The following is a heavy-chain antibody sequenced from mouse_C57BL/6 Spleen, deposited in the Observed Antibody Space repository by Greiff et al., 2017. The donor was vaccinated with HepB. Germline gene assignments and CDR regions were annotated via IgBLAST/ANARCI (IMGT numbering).Heavy chain of an antibody. D-gene: IGHD1-1*01. CDR2: ISSGGDYI. J-gene: IGHJ3*01. Sequence: EVKLVESGEGLVKPGGSLKLSCAASGFTFSSYAMSWVRQTPEKRLEWVAYISSGGDYIYYADTVKGRFTISRDNARNTLYLQMSSLKSEDTAMYYCTRGGDYYYGSSPAWFAYWGQGTLVTVSA. V-gene: IGHV5-9-1*02. CDR1: GFTFSSYA. CDR3: TRGGDYYYGSSPAWFAY.